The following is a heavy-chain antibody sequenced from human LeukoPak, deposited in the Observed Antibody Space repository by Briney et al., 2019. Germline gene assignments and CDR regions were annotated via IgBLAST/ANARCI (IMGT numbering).Heavy chain of an antibody. J-gene: IGHJ3*02. Sequence: GGSLRLSCAASGFTFSSYWMHWVRHAPGEGLVWVSRINSDGSRTSYTAFVEGRLTIPRHNPKNTLYQQMNSLRAEDTAVYYCAEFDPINAFDIWGQGTMVIVSS. CDR2: INSDGSRT. CDR1: GFTFSSYW. D-gene: IGHD3-9*01. V-gene: IGHV3-74*01. CDR3: AEFDPINAFDI.